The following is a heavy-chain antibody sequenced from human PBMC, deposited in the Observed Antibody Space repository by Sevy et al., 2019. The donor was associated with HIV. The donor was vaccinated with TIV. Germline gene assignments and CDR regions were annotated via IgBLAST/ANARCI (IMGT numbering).Heavy chain of an antibody. CDR1: GFTFSSYA. J-gene: IGHJ3*02. V-gene: IGHV3-23*01. D-gene: IGHD3-22*01. CDR3: AGARYDSSGSFDAFDI. Sequence: GGSLRLSCTASGFTFSSYAMNWVRQAPGKGLEWVSTIFRSGDFTYYAYSVKGRFTISRDNSRNTLYLQMNSLRAEDTAVYYCAGARYDSSGSFDAFDIWGQGTMVTVSS. CDR2: IFRSGDFT.